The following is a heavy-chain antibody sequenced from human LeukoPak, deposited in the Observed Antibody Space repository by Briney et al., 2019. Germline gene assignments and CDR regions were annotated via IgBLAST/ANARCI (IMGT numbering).Heavy chain of an antibody. D-gene: IGHD5-18*01. Sequence: SETLSLTCAVSGGSISSGGYSWSWIRQPPGKGLEWIGYIYHSGSTYYNPSLKSRVTISVDRSKNQFSLKPSSVTAADPAVYYRARAADTAMVPNWFDPWGQGTLVTVSS. CDR2: IYHSGST. CDR1: GGSISSGGYS. V-gene: IGHV4-30-2*01. J-gene: IGHJ5*02. CDR3: ARAADTAMVPNWFDP.